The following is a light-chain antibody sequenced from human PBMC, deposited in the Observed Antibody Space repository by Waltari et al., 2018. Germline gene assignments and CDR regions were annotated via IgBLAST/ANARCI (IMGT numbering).Light chain of an antibody. CDR1: QSVSSY. CDR3: QQRTNWPSIT. CDR2: DAF. V-gene: IGKV3-11*01. Sequence: ELVLTQSPATLSLSPGERATLSCRASQSVSSYLAWYQQKPGQAPRLLIYDAFNRAAGIPARFSGSGSGTDFTLTISNLEPEDFAVYYCQQRTNWPSITFGQGTRLEIK. J-gene: IGKJ5*01.